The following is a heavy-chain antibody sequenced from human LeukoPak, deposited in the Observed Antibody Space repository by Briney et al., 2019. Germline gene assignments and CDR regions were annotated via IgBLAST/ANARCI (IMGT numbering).Heavy chain of an antibody. D-gene: IGHD5-18*01. CDR3: AREEGYSYGPFDY. J-gene: IGHJ4*02. Sequence: ASVKVSCKVSGYTLSEFSMHWVRQAPGKGLEWMGGFDPEDGETIYAQKFQGRVSMTEDTSTDTAYMELSSLRSEDTAVYYCAREEGYSYGPFDYWGQGTLVTVSS. V-gene: IGHV1-24*01. CDR1: GYTLSEFS. CDR2: FDPEDGET.